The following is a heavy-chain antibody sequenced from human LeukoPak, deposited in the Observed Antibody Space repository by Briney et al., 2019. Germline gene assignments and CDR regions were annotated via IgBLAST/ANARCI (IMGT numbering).Heavy chain of an antibody. J-gene: IGHJ3*02. V-gene: IGHV4-39*07. CDR1: GGSISSSSYYY. CDR2: IYYSGST. D-gene: IGHD3-22*01. CDR3: ARDPTMIVVNDAFDI. Sequence: SETLSLTCTVSGGSISSSSYYYWGWIRQPPGKGLEWIGSIYYSGSTYYNPSLKSRVTISVDTSKNQFSLKLSSVTAADTAVYYCARDPTMIVVNDAFDIWGQGTMVTVSS.